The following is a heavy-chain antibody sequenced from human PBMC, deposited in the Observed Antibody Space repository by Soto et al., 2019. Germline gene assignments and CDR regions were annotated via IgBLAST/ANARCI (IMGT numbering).Heavy chain of an antibody. CDR1: GGSFSGYY. CDR2: INHSGST. Sequence: SETLSLTCAVYGGSFSGYYWSWIRQPPGKGLEWIGEINHSGSTNYNPSLKSRVTISVDTSKNQFSLKLSSVTAADTAVYYCAVGGSGYYFDYWGQGTLVTVS. CDR3: AVGGSGYYFDY. J-gene: IGHJ4*02. D-gene: IGHD3-10*01. V-gene: IGHV4-34*01.